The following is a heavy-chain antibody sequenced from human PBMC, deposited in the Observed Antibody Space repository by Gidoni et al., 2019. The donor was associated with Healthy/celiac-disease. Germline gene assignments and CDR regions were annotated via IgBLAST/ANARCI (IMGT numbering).Heavy chain of an antibody. CDR2: LSSDGSNN. Sequence: QVKLVGSGGGVVQPGRALSLSCAESVSRFSRYEMHWVLQAAGKGLEWVAVLSSDGSNNYYADSVQGRFTISRDKSKNTLYLQMNSLRAEDTAVYYCAREVWTSGYYLYYYYGMDAWGQGTTVTVSS. CDR3: AREVWTSGYYLYYYYGMDA. J-gene: IGHJ6*02. D-gene: IGHD3-22*01. CDR1: VSRFSRYE. V-gene: IGHV3-30*19.